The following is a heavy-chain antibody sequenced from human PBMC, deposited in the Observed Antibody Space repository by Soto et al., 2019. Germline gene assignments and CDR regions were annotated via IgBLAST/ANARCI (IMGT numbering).Heavy chain of an antibody. CDR1: GGSISSGDYY. J-gene: IGHJ3*02. CDR3: ARESSGYSDAFDI. Sequence: QVQLQESGPGLVKPSQTLSLTCTVFGGSISSGDYYWSWIRQPPGKGLEWIGYIYYSGSTYYNPSLTSRVTISVDKSNNQFSLKLSSVTAADTAVYYWARESSGYSDAFDIWGQGTMVTGSS. CDR2: IYYSGST. D-gene: IGHD3-22*01. V-gene: IGHV4-30-4*01.